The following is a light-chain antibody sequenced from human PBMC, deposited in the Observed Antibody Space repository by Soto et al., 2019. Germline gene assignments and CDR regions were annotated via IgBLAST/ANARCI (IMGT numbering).Light chain of an antibody. V-gene: IGLV2-14*02. J-gene: IGLJ2*01. CDR2: EGS. Sequence: QSALTQPASVSGSPGQSITISCTGISSDVGSNNLVSWYQQHPGNAPKLLIYEGSKRPSGVSLRFSGSKSGNTASLTITGLQAEDEADYYCTSYTSSSTLVFGGGTKLTVL. CDR1: SSDVGSNNL. CDR3: TSYTSSSTLV.